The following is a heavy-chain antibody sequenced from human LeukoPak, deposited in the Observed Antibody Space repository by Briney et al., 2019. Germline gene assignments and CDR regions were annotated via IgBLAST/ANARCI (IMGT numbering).Heavy chain of an antibody. Sequence: SSDTLSLTCTVSGGSISSYYWSWIRQPPGKGLECIGYIYYSGSTNYNPSLKSRVTISVDTSKNQFSLKLSSVTAADTAVYYCARGRYSSGWSITNWFDPWGQGTLVTVSS. V-gene: IGHV4-59*07. CDR2: IYYSGST. D-gene: IGHD6-19*01. J-gene: IGHJ5*02. CDR3: ARGRYSSGWSITNWFDP. CDR1: GGSISSYY.